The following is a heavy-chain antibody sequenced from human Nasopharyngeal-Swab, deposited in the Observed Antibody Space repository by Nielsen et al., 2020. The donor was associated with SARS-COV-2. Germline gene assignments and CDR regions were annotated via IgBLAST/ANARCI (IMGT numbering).Heavy chain of an antibody. V-gene: IGHV1-8*01. J-gene: IGHJ4*02. CDR2: MNPLSDNT. Sequence: ASVKVSCKASGYTFGSYHINWVRQASGQGPEWMGWMNPLSDNTGYAQKLQGRVTMTTDTSTSTAYMELRSLRSDDTAVYYCARGRDIVATRDFDYWGQGTLVTVSS. D-gene: IGHD5-12*01. CDR3: ARGRDIVATRDFDY. CDR1: GYTFGSYH.